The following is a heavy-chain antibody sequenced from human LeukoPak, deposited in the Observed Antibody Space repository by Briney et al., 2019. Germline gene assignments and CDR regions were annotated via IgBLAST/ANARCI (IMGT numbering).Heavy chain of an antibody. CDR2: ISNSGDTI. Sequence: GGSLRLSCADSRFTFSAYYMIWIRQAPGEGLEWVSYISNSGDTIYYADSVKGLFTISRDNAKNSLYLQMNSLTGEDTAVYYCAKIPHGSHWVDFDYWGQGTLVTVSS. CDR1: RFTFSAYY. J-gene: IGHJ4*02. CDR3: AKIPHGSHWVDFDY. V-gene: IGHV3-11*01. D-gene: IGHD1-26*01.